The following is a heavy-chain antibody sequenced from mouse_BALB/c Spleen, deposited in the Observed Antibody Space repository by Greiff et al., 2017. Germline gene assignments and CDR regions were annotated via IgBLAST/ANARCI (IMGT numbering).Heavy chain of an antibody. D-gene: IGHD2-4*01. J-gene: IGHJ4*01. CDR2: ISSGSSTI. Sequence: EVKVVESGGGLVQPGGSRKLSCAASGFTFSSFGMHWVRQAPEKGLEWVAYISSGSSTIYYADTVKGRFTISRDNPKNTLFLQMTSLRSEDTAMYYCARWGLHYYAMDYWGQGTSVTVSS. CDR3: ARWGLHYYAMDY. V-gene: IGHV5-17*02. CDR1: GFTFSSFG.